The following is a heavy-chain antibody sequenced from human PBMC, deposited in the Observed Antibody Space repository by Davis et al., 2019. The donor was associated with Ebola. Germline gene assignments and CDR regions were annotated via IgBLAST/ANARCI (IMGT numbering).Heavy chain of an antibody. D-gene: IGHD5-18*01. CDR2: IRSKANSYAT. Sequence: GGSLTLSCAASGFTFSASAMHCVRYASGKGLEWVGRIRSKANSYATAYAASVKGRFTISRDDSKNTAYLQMNSLKTEDTAVYYCTSSFVDTANGLRDYWGQGTLVTVSS. CDR3: TSSFVDTANGLRDY. V-gene: IGHV3-73*01. CDR1: GFTFSASA. J-gene: IGHJ4*02.